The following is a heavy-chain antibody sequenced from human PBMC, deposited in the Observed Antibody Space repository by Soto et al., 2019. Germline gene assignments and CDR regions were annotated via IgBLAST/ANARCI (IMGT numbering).Heavy chain of an antibody. Sequence: QVQLVESGGGVVQPGRSLRLSCAASGFTFSNYGMHWVRQAPGKGLEWVAIISYDGSNKYYADSVKGRFTISRDKSKNTLYLQMNSLRDADTAVYYCAKDRLANPRYYYYYYGLDVWGRGTTVTVSS. CDR2: ISYDGSNK. J-gene: IGHJ6*02. CDR1: GFTFSNYG. CDR3: AKDRLANPRYYYYYYGLDV. V-gene: IGHV3-30*18. D-gene: IGHD3-16*01.